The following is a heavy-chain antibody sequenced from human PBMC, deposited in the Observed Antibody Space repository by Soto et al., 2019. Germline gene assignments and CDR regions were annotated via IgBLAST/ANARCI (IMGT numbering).Heavy chain of an antibody. Sequence: QVQLVQSGAEVKKPGASVTVSCKASGGTFSSYTISWVRQAPGQGLEWMGGIIPIFGTANYAQKFQGRVTITADESTSPAYMVLSSLGSEDTAVYYCARGNHRWLQLWYFDLWGRGTLVTVSS. D-gene: IGHD5-12*01. CDR3: ARGNHRWLQLWYFDL. V-gene: IGHV1-69*12. J-gene: IGHJ2*01. CDR1: GGTFSSYT. CDR2: IIPIFGTA.